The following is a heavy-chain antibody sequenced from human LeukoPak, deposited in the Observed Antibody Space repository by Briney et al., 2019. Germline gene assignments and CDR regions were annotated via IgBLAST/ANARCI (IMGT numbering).Heavy chain of an antibody. CDR1: GFTFSSYG. V-gene: IGHV3-30*02. Sequence: SGGSLRLSCAASGFTFSSYGMHWVRQAPGKGLEWVAFIRYDGSNKYYADSVKGRFTISRDNSKNTLYLQMNSLRAEDTAVYYCARGPYGSSGTPDAFDIWGQGTMVTVSS. D-gene: IGHD3-10*01. CDR2: IRYDGSNK. CDR3: ARGPYGSSGTPDAFDI. J-gene: IGHJ3*02.